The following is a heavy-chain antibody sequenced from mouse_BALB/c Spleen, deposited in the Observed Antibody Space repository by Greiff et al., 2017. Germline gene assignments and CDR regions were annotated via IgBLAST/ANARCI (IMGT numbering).Heavy chain of an antibody. V-gene: IGHV5-12-2*01. J-gene: IGHJ3*01. Sequence: DVQLVESGGGLVKPGGSLKLSCAASGFTFSSYTMSWVRQTPEKRLEWVAYISNGGGSTYYPDTVKGRFTISRDNAKNTLYLQMSSLKSEDTAMYYCARLPYDYDGFAYWGQGTLVTVSA. CDR2: ISNGGGST. CDR3: ARLPYDYDGFAY. D-gene: IGHD2-4*01. CDR1: GFTFSSYT.